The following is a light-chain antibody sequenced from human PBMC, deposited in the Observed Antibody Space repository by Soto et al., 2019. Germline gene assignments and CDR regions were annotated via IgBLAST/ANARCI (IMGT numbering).Light chain of an antibody. CDR3: SSYAGSNNLYV. J-gene: IGLJ1*01. Sequence: QSALTQPPSASGSPVHSVTISCTGTSSDVGGYNYVSWYQQHPGKAPKLMIYEVSKRPSGVPDRFSGSKSGNTASLTVSGLQAEDEADYYCSSYAGSNNLYVFGTGTKVTVL. CDR1: SSDVGGYNY. CDR2: EVS. V-gene: IGLV2-8*01.